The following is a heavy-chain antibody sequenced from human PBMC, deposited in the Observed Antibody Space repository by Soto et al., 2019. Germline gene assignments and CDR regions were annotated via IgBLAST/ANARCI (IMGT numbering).Heavy chain of an antibody. CDR3: ANLPHHYCSSTSCYGLAP. J-gene: IGHJ5*02. CDR2: ISGSGGST. Sequence: GGSLRLSCAASGFTFSSYAMSWVRQAPGKGLEWVSAISGSGGSTYYADSVKGRFTISRDNSKNTLYLQMNSLRAEDTAVYYCANLPHHYCSSTSCYGLAPWGQGTLVTVSA. D-gene: IGHD2-2*01. CDR1: GFTFSSYA. V-gene: IGHV3-23*01.